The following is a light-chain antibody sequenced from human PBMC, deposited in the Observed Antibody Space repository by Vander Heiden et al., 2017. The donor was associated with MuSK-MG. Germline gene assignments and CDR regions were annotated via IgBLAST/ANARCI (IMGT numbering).Light chain of an antibody. CDR3: MQATQWYT. CDR2: KTS. V-gene: IGKV2-24*01. J-gene: IGKJ2*01. Sequence: DIVMTQTPLSSPVTLGQPASISCRSSRSLVHSDGNTDLSWLQQRPGQPPRLLVYKTSTRFSGVPDRFSGSGAGTDFTLKISRVEAEEVGVYYCMQATQWYTFGQGTKLEIK. CDR1: RSLVHSDGNTD.